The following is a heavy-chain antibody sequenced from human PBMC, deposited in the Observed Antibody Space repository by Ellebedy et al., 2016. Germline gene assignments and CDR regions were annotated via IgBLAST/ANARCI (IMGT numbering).Heavy chain of an antibody. Sequence: GGSLRLSCAASGFSFSTFGMHWVRQAPGKGLEWVALISYDGSTTYYADSVKGRFTVSRDNSKNTLYLQMSSLRPEDTAVYYCVTPGGYVGGFDQWGQGTLVIVSS. D-gene: IGHD6-13*01. J-gene: IGHJ4*02. V-gene: IGHV3-30*03. CDR1: GFSFSTFG. CDR3: VTPGGYVGGFDQ. CDR2: ISYDGSTT.